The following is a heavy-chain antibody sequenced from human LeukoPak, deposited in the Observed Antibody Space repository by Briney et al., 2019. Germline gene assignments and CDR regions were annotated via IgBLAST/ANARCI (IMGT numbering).Heavy chain of an antibody. J-gene: IGHJ5*02. CDR3: ARSTRWELLFGEAGGWFDP. D-gene: IGHD1-26*01. Sequence: GGSLRLSCAASGFTFSSYWMSWVRQAQGKGLEWVANIKQDGSEKYYVDSVKGRFTISRDNAKNSLYLQMNSLRAEDTAVYYCARSTRWELLFGEAGGWFDPWGQGTLVTVSS. CDR2: IKQDGSEK. CDR1: GFTFSSYW. V-gene: IGHV3-7*01.